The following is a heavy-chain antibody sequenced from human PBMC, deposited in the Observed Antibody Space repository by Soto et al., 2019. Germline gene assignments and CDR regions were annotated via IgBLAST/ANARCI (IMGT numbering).Heavy chain of an antibody. J-gene: IGHJ4*02. CDR3: AILKLGTQKGYFDY. V-gene: IGHV4-34*01. CDR2: INHSGST. D-gene: IGHD7-27*01. Sequence: LSLTCAVYGGSFSGYYWSWIRQPPGKGLEWIGEINHSGSTNYNPSLKSRVTISVDTSKNQFSLKLSSVTAADTAVYYCAILKLGTQKGYFDYWGQGTLVTVSS. CDR1: GGSFSGYY.